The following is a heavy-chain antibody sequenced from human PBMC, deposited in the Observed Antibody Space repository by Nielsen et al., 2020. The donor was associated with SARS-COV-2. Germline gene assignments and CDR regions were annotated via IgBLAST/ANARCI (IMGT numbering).Heavy chain of an antibody. CDR1: GFTFSSYW. D-gene: IGHD3-3*01. V-gene: IGHV3-7*01. J-gene: IGHJ6*02. Sequence: GGSLRLSCAASGFTFSSYWMSWVRQAPGKGLEWVANIKEDGREGYYVDSVKGRFTISRDNAKNSLYLQMNGLRAEDTAVYYCAGRFLEWLGDYGMDVWGQGTTVTVSS. CDR3: AGRFLEWLGDYGMDV. CDR2: IKEDGREG.